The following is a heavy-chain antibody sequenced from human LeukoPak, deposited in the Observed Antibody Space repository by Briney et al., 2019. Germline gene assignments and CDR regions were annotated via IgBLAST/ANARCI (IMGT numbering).Heavy chain of an antibody. D-gene: IGHD2-15*01. J-gene: IGHJ4*02. CDR1: GFTFSTSS. V-gene: IGHV3-23*01. CDR2: ISGSGGST. Sequence: GGSLRLSCAASGFTFSTSSMNWVRQAPGKGLEWVSAISGSGGSTYYADSVKGRFTISRDNSKNTLYLQMNSLRAEDTAVYYCAKGYCSGGSCYYYFDHWGQGTLATVSS. CDR3: AKGYCSGGSCYYYFDH.